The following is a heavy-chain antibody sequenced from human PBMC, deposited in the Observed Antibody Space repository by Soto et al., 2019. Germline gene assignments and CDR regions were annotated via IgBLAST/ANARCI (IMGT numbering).Heavy chain of an antibody. CDR3: ARDKRFLEWLSGVSGYGMDV. CDR2: ISYDGSNK. CDR1: GFTFSSYA. Sequence: GGSLRLSCAASGFTFSSYAMHWVRQAPGKGLEWVAVISYDGSNKYYADSVKGRFTISRDNSKNTLYLQMNSLRAEDTAVYYCARDKRFLEWLSGVSGYGMDVWGQGTTVTVSS. V-gene: IGHV3-30-3*01. J-gene: IGHJ6*02. D-gene: IGHD3-3*01.